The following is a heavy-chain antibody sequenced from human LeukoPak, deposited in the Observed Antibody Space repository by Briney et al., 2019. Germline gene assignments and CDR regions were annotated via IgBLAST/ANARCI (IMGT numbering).Heavy chain of an antibody. J-gene: IGHJ4*02. V-gene: IGHV4-39*07. CDR1: GGSVSSGSYY. CDR3: ARGRRLRDFDY. D-gene: IGHD4-17*01. Sequence: SETLSLTCTVSGGSVSSGSYYWSWIRQPPGKGLEWIGEINHSGSTNYNPSLKSRVTISVDTSKNQFSLKLSSVTAADTAVYYCARGRRLRDFDYWGQGTLVTVSS. CDR2: INHSGST.